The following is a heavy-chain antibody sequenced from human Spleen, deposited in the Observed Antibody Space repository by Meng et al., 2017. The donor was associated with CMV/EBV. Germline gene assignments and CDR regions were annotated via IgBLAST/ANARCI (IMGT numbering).Heavy chain of an antibody. Sequence: SETLSLTCTVSGGPISSNKYYWGWVRQPPGKGLEWIGSLSYSGSTHYNPSLKSRVTISLDTSKNQFSLRLTSVTAADTAVYYCARGELLQPFDYWGQGTLVTVSS. D-gene: IGHD1-26*01. CDR1: GGPISSNKYY. V-gene: IGHV4-39*07. CDR2: LSYSGST. CDR3: ARGELLQPFDY. J-gene: IGHJ4*02.